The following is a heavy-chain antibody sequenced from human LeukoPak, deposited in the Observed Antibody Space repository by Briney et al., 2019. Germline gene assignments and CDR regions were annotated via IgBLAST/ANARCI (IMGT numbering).Heavy chain of an antibody. CDR1: GFTFSSYW. Sequence: PGGSLRLSCAASGFTFSSYWMHWVRQAPGKGLVWVSRINSDGSSTSYADSVRGRFSISRDNAKNTLYLQMNSLRAEDTAVYYCAREGTYYDSSGYCDYWGQGTLVTVSS. V-gene: IGHV3-74*01. CDR2: INSDGSST. CDR3: AREGTYYDSSGYCDY. D-gene: IGHD3-22*01. J-gene: IGHJ4*02.